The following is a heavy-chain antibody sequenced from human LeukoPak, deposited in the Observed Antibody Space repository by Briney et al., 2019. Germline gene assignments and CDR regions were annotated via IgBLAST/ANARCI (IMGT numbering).Heavy chain of an antibody. Sequence: SETLSLTCAVYGGSFSDYYWTWIRQPPRKGLGWIGEINHSGSTNYNPSLKSRVTLSVDTSKNQFSLRLNSVTAADTAVYYCATVPYDSSGYCSAGYFQHWGQGTLVTVSS. CDR3: ATVPYDSSGYCSAGYFQH. V-gene: IGHV4-34*01. CDR2: INHSGST. CDR1: GGSFSDYY. J-gene: IGHJ1*01. D-gene: IGHD3-22*01.